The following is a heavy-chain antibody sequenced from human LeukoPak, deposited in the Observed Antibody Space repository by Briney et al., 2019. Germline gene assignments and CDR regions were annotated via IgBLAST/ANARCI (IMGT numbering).Heavy chain of an antibody. CDR3: AREGFDP. CDR1: GFTFSTYD. CDR2: ISSSSSYI. J-gene: IGHJ5*02. V-gene: IGHV3-21*01. Sequence: PGGSLRLSCAASGFTFSTYDMNWVRQAPGKGLEWVSSISSSSSYIYYADSVKGRFTISRDISQNTVYLQMNSLRAEDTAVYYCAREGFDPWGQGTLVTVSS.